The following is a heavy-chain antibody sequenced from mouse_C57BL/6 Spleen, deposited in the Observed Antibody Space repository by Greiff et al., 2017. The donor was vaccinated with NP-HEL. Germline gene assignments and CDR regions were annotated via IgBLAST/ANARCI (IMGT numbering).Heavy chain of an antibody. V-gene: IGHV5-9-1*02. D-gene: IGHD1-1*01. Sequence: EVMLVESGEGLVKPGGSLKLSCAASGFTFSSYAMSWVRQTPEKRLEWVAYISSGGDYIYYADTVKGRFTISRDNARNTLYLQMSSLKSEDTAMYYCTRDYYGSSYVGIDCWGQGTTLTVSS. CDR1: GFTFSSYA. CDR3: TRDYYGSSYVGIDC. J-gene: IGHJ2*01. CDR2: ISSGGDYI.